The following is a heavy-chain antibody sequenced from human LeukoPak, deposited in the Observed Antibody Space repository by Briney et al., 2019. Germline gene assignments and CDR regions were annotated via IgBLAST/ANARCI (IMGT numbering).Heavy chain of an antibody. CDR2: INPYSGGT. CDR1: GYSFTGYY. D-gene: IGHD2-15*01. V-gene: IGHV1-2*02. J-gene: IGHJ3*02. CDR3: ARYCSGGSCYEDAFDI. Sequence: GASVKVSCKASGYSFTGYYMHWVRQAPGQGLEWMGWINPYSGGTNYAQKFQGRVTMTRDTSISTAYMELSRLRSDDTAVYYCARYCSGGSCYEDAFDIWGQGTMVTVSS.